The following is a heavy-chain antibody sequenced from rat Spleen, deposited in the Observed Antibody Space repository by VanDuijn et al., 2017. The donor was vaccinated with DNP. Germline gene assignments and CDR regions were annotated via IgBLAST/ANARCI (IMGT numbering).Heavy chain of an antibody. CDR1: GFTFSDCA. CDR2: IIYDGSNT. V-gene: IGHV5-17*01. J-gene: IGHJ4*01. CDR3: ARHRTIMPYYYSMDA. D-gene: IGHD1-12*01. Sequence: EVQLVESGGGLVQPGRSLKLSCAASGFTFSDCAMAWVRQAPKKGLEWVATIIYDGSNTYYRDSVKGRFTISRDNAKNTLYLQMDSLRSEDTATYYCARHRTIMPYYYSMDAWGQGASVTVSS.